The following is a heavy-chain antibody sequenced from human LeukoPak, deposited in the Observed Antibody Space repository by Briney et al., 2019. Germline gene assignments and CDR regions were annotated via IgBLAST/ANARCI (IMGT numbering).Heavy chain of an antibody. CDR2: ISPYTTKA. CDR1: GYTFISYG. J-gene: IGHJ4*02. D-gene: IGHD2-2*01. V-gene: IGHV1-18*01. Sequence: ASVKVSCKASGYTFISYGITWVRQAPGQGLEWMGWISPYTTKANYVQKLQGRVTMTTDTSTSTAYMELRSMRSDDTAVYYCASRLYCSNTRCRNFPFAYWGQGTLVTVSS. CDR3: ASRLYCSNTRCRNFPFAY.